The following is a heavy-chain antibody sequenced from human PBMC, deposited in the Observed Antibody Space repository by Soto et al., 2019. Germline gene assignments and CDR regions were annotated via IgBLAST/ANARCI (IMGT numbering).Heavy chain of an antibody. CDR3: ARHDPTVTTRVFDY. CDR2: IIPIFGTA. Sequence: ASVKVSCKASGGTFSSYAISWVRQAPGQGLEWMGGIIPIFGTANYAQKFQGRVTITADESTSTAYMELSSLSSEDTAVYYCARHDPTVTTRVFDYWGQGTLVTVSS. D-gene: IGHD4-4*01. V-gene: IGHV1-69*13. CDR1: GGTFSSYA. J-gene: IGHJ4*02.